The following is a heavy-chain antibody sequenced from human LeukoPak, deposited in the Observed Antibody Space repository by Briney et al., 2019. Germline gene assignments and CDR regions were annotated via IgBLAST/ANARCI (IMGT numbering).Heavy chain of an antibody. V-gene: IGHV3-23*01. CDR2: ISGSGGST. D-gene: IGHD3-9*01. CDR3: AKDLGGLRYFDWLRFANWFDP. CDR1: GFTFSSYA. Sequence: GGSLRLSCAASGFTFSSYAMSWVRQAPGKGLEWVSAISGSGGSTYYADSVKGRFTISRDNSKNTLYLQMNSLRAEDTAVYYCAKDLGGLRYFDWLRFANWFDPWGQGTLVTVSS. J-gene: IGHJ5*02.